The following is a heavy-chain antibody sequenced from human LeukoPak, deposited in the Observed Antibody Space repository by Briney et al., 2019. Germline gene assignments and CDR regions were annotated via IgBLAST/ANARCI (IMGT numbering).Heavy chain of an antibody. D-gene: IGHD1-1*01. CDR1: GYTFTSYG. Sequence: ASVKVSCKASGYTFTSYGISWVRQAPGQGLEWIGWISAYNGNTNYAQKLQGRVTMTTDTSTSTAYMELRSLRSDDTAVYYCVRVVGTGTTGSAYYFDYWGQGTLVTVSS. CDR3: VRVVGTGTTGSAYYFDY. V-gene: IGHV1-18*01. J-gene: IGHJ4*02. CDR2: ISAYNGNT.